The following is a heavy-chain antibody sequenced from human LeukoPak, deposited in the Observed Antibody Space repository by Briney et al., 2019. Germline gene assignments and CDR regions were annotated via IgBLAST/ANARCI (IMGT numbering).Heavy chain of an antibody. J-gene: IGHJ4*02. CDR3: TRGCGFTSCPADF. CDR2: ISSDGSDI. Sequence: GGSLRLSCEASGFTFSSYWMHWVRQAPGKGLVWVSLISSDGSDISYADSVKGRFTISRDSAKNTLYLQMNSLRAEDTAVYFCTRGCGFTSCPADFWGLGTLVTVS. D-gene: IGHD5-18*01. CDR1: GFTFSSYW. V-gene: IGHV3-74*01.